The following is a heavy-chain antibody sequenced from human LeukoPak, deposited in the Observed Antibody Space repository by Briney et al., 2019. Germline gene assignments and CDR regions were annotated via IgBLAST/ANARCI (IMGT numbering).Heavy chain of an antibody. CDR2: MNPNSGNT. Sequence: ASVNVSFKASGYPFISYDINWVRQATGQGLEWMGWMNPNSGNTGYAQRFQGRVTMTRNTSISTAYMEVSSLRSEDTAMYFCARGRGYSNGWFEADDYWGQGTLVTVSS. CDR3: ARGRGYSNGWFEADDY. CDR1: GYPFISYD. J-gene: IGHJ4*02. D-gene: IGHD6-19*01. V-gene: IGHV1-8*01.